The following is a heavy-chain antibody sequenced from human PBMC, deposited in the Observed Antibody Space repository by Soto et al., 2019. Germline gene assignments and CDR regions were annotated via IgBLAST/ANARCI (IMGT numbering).Heavy chain of an antibody. D-gene: IGHD3-10*01. V-gene: IGHV3-23*01. CDR1: GFTFGTTD. J-gene: IGHJ5*02. CDR3: VKNSGWFKT. Sequence: QLLPSGGGLVQPGGSLTLSCAASGFTFGTTDMSWVRQAPGEGLEWVSTIDGSGGITYYADSVKGRFTISRDNSRNTVYLQMNSLRGDDTALYYCVKNSGWFKTWGQGALVTVSS. CDR2: IDGSGGIT.